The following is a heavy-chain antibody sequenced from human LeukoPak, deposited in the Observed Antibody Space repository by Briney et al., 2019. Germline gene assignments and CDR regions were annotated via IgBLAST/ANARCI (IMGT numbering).Heavy chain of an antibody. CDR1: GYTFTSYY. CDR3: ARKKYYDFWSGYHTSSSEDACDM. J-gene: IGHJ3*02. Sequence: ASVQVSCKASGYTFTSYYMHWVRQAPGQGLEWMGIINPSGGSTSYAQEFQGRGTMTRDRSTSTVCMELRSMRSEDTAVYFCARKKYYDFWSGYHTSSSEDACDMWGQGTVVSVS. V-gene: IGHV1-46*01. D-gene: IGHD3-3*01. CDR2: INPSGGST.